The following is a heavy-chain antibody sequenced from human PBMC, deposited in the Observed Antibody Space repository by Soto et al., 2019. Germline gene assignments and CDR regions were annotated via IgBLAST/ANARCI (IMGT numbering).Heavy chain of an antibody. CDR2: IYYSGST. D-gene: IGHD3-10*01. J-gene: IGHJ1*01. CDR3: ARDGSGSPTVEYFQH. CDR1: GGPISSNY. Sequence: PSETLSLTCTASGGPISSNYWSWIRQPPGKGLEWIGYIYYSGSTNYKPSLKSRVTISVDTSKIQFSLKLSSVTAAVTAVFYCARDGSGSPTVEYFQHWGQCTLVTVSS. V-gene: IGHV4-59*12.